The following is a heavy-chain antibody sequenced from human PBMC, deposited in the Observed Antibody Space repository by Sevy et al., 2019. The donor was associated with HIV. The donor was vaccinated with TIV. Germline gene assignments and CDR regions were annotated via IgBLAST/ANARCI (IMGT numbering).Heavy chain of an antibody. CDR2: ISYSGNT. V-gene: IGHV4-30-4*01. D-gene: IGHD4-17*01. J-gene: IGHJ3*02. CDR1: GGSISSSDYY. CDR3: ARRLYGDYSDAFYI. Sequence: SETLSLTCTVPGGSISSSDYYWSWIRQPPGKGLEWIGYISYSGNTYYSPSLKSRVTISGDTSQNQFSLKLSSVTAADTAVYYCARRLYGDYSDAFYIWGQGTVVTGSS.